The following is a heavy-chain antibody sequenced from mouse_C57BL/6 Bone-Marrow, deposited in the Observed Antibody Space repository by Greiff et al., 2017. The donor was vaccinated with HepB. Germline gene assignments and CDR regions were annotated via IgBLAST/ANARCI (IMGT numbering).Heavy chain of an antibody. CDR3: AGDRSRYYDYDQPRY. CDR1: GFPITSGYY. Sequence: QVQLKESGPGLVKPSQSLFLTCSITGFPITSGYYWIWIRQSPGKPLEWMGYITHSGETFYNPSLQSPISITRETSKNQFFLQLNSVTTEDTAMYYCAGDRSRYYDYDQPRYWGQGTTLTVSS. D-gene: IGHD2-4*01. CDR2: ITHSGET. J-gene: IGHJ2*01. V-gene: IGHV12-3*01.